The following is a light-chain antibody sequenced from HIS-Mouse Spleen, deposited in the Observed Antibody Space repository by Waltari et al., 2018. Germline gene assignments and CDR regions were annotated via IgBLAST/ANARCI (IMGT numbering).Light chain of an antibody. V-gene: IGLV2-11*01. Sequence: QSALTQPRAVSGSPGPSVTISSTGTSSVVGGYNYFSWYQHHPGKAPTLMIYDVSKRPSGVPDRFSGSKSGNTASLTISGLQAEDEADYYCCSYAGSYTYVFGTGTKVTVL. CDR2: DVS. CDR1: SSVVGGYNY. CDR3: CSYAGSYTYV. J-gene: IGLJ1*01.